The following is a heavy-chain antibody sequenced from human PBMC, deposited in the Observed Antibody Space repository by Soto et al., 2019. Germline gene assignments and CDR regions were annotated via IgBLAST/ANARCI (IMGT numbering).Heavy chain of an antibody. Sequence: SETLSLTCTVSGGSISSYYWSWIRQPPGKGLEWIGYIYYSGSTNYNPSLKSRVTISVDTSKNQFSLKLSSVTAADTAVYYCARWGPPTVQHYYYYYYMDVWGKGTTVTVSS. CDR1: GGSISSYY. CDR3: ARWGPPTVQHYYYYYYMDV. V-gene: IGHV4-59*08. D-gene: IGHD4-17*01. J-gene: IGHJ6*03. CDR2: IYYSGST.